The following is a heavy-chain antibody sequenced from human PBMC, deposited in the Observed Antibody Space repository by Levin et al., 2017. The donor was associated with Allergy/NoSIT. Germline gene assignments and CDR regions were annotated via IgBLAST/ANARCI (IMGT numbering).Heavy chain of an antibody. J-gene: IGHJ5*02. CDR3: VDCSAGSCQKGWFDP. V-gene: IGHV3-23*01. CDR1: GFTFSSYS. CDR2: ISSGFTT. D-gene: IGHD2-15*01. Sequence: SCAASGFTFSSYSMSWVRQAPGKGLEWVSAISSGFTTYYADSVNGRFTVSRDNSRNTLYLQMNSLRPEDTAVYYCVDCSAGSCQKGWFDPWGQGTLVTVSS.